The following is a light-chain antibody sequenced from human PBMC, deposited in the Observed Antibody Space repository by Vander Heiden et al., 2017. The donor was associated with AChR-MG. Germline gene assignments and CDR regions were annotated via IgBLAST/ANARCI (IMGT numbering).Light chain of an antibody. CDR2: DAS. Sequence: EIVLTQSPATLSLSPGERATLSCRASQSVSSYLAWYQQKPGQAPRLLIYDASNRATGIPARFSGSGSGTDFTLTISSLEPEDFAVYYCQQRSNGLTFGGGTKVETK. J-gene: IGKJ4*01. CDR3: QQRSNGLT. V-gene: IGKV3-11*01. CDR1: QSVSSY.